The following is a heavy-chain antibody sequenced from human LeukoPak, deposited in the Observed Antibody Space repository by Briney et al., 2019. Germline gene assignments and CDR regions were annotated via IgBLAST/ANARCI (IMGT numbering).Heavy chain of an antibody. J-gene: IGHJ4*02. Sequence: SETLSLTCTVSGGSISSYYWSWIRQPPGKGLEWIGYIYSSGSTDYNPSLKSRVTISLATSKSQFSLNLASMGDADTAIYYCARDPSTFYFDYWGQGALVTVSS. CDR2: IYSSGST. D-gene: IGHD3-16*01. CDR1: GGSISSYY. V-gene: IGHV4-59*01. CDR3: ARDPSTFYFDY.